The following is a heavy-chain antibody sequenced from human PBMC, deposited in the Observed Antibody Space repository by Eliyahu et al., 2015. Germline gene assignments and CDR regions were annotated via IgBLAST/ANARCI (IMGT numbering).Heavy chain of an antibody. CDR3: ASSDMLLVAATPFDY. V-gene: IGHV1-2*02. CDR1: GYTFTGYY. CDR2: INPNSGGT. D-gene: IGHD2-15*01. J-gene: IGHJ4*02. Sequence: QVQLVQSGAEVKKPGASVKVSCKASGYTFTGYYMHWVRQAPGQGLEWMGWINPNSGGTNYAQKFQGRVTMTRDTSISTAYMELSRLRSDDTAVYYCASSDMLLVAATPFDYWGQGTLVTVSS.